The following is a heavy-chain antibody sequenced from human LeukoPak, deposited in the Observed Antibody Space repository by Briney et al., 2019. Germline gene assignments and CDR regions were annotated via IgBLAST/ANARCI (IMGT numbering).Heavy chain of an antibody. D-gene: IGHD2-8*01. CDR3: ARTPRRYCTNGVCYSDY. CDR2: MNPNSGNT. J-gene: IGHJ4*02. V-gene: IGHV1-8*03. Sequence: ASVKVSCKASGYTFTSYDINWVRQATGQGLEWMGWMNPNSGNTGYAQKFQGRVTITRNTSISTAYMELSSLRSDDTAVYYCARTPRRYCTNGVCYSDYWGQGTLVTVSS. CDR1: GYTFTSYD.